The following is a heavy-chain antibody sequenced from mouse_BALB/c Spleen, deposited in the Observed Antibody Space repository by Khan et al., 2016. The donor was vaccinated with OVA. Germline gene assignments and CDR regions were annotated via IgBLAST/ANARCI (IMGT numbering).Heavy chain of an antibody. V-gene: IGHV3-2*02. J-gene: IGHJ2*01. Sequence: VQLKESGPGLVKPSQTLSLTCTVTGYSITSGYVWNWIRQFPGNKLEWMVYISYSGVTSNTTSHKSRIFITRDTSKNQFFMQLNSVTTEDTAAYYCARGNYYGYDLDYWGQGTTLTVSS. CDR2: ISYSGVT. CDR1: GYSITSGYV. D-gene: IGHD1-2*01. CDR3: ARGNYYGYDLDY.